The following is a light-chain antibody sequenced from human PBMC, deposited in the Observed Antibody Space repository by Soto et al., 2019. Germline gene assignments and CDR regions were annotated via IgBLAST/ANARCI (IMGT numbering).Light chain of an antibody. J-gene: IGKJ2*01. V-gene: IGKV1-8*01. CDR2: AAA. Sequence: AIRMTQSPSSFSASTGDRVTITCRASQGISSYLAWYQQKPGKAPNLLIYAAATLQRGAPSRFSGSGSGTDLTLTISRLQSEDFATYYCQQYFSYPYTFGQGTKLEI. CDR3: QQYFSYPYT. CDR1: QGISSY.